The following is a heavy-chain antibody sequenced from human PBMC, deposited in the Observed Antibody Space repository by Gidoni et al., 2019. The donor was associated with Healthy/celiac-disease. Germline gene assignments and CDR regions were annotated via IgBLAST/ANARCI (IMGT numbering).Heavy chain of an antibody. D-gene: IGHD3-3*01. J-gene: IGHJ4*02. V-gene: IGHV4-34*01. CDR3: ARGRLRFWEWLYFDY. CDR1: GVSFSGYY. CDR2: INHSGST. Sequence: QVQLQQWGAGLLKPSETLSLTCAVYGVSFSGYYWSWLRQPPGKWLEWIGEINHSGSTNYNPSIKSRVTISVDTSKNQFSLKLSSVTAADTAVYYCARGRLRFWEWLYFDYWGQGTLVTVSS.